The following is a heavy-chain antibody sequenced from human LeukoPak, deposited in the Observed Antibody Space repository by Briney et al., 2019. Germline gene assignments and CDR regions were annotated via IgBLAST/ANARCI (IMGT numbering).Heavy chain of an antibody. Sequence: LSLTCAVSGGSISSSNWWSWVRQPPGKGLEWVAVISYDGSNKYYADSVKGRFTISRDNSKNTLFLQMNSLRAEDTAVYYCAKDMTMVRGVIYYYYMDVWGKGTTVTISS. J-gene: IGHJ6*03. CDR1: GGSISSSN. V-gene: IGHV3-30*18. CDR3: AKDMTMVRGVIYYYYMDV. CDR2: ISYDGSNK. D-gene: IGHD3-10*01.